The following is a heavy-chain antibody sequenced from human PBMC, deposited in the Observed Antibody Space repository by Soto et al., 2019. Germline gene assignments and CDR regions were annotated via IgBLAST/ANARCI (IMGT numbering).Heavy chain of an antibody. Sequence: PGESLKISCKGSGYSFTSYWIGWVRQMPGKGLEWMGIIYPGDSDPRYSPSFQGQVTISADNSISTAYLQWSSLRASDTAIYYCARSDTAMEIFDYWGQGTLVTVSS. CDR2: IYPGDSDP. D-gene: IGHD5-18*01. V-gene: IGHV5-51*01. CDR1: GYSFTSYW. CDR3: ARSDTAMEIFDY. J-gene: IGHJ4*02.